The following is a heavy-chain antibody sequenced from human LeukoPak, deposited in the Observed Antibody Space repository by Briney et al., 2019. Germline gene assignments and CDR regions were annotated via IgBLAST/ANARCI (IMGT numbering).Heavy chain of an antibody. Sequence: PSETLSLTCTVSGGSIRSNNYYWGWIRQPPGKGLEWIGNIFYNGITYYNPSLKSRVTISVDTSKNQFSLKLNSVTAADTAVYYCARCRHSYDSSGFPHYWGQGTLVTVSS. CDR1: GGSIRSNNYY. J-gene: IGHJ4*02. V-gene: IGHV4-39*07. CDR3: ARCRHSYDSSGFPHY. CDR2: IFYNGIT. D-gene: IGHD3-22*01.